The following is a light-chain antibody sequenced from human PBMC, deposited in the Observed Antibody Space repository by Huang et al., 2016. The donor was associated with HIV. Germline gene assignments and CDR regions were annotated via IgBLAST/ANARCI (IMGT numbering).Light chain of an antibody. CDR1: EGVSSN. V-gene: IGKV3-15*01. CDR2: DAS. Sequence: EVVMTQSTPTLSVSPGESATLSCRASEGVSSNLAWYQQKPGQAPRLLIYDASTRAAAIPARFGGSGSGREFTLTISSLQSGDFAVYYCQQYSNWPPCTFGQGTKLEIK. CDR3: QQYSNWPPCT. J-gene: IGKJ2*02.